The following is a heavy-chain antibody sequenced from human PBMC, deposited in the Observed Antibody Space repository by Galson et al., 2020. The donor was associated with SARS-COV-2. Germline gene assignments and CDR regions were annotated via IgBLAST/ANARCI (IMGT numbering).Heavy chain of an antibody. CDR2: IYYSGST. CDR3: ARLEAAGTKGWFDP. Sequence: SETLSLTCTVSGGSISSSSYYWGWIRQPPGKGLEWIGSIYYSGSTYYNPSLKSRVTISVDTSKNQFSLKLSSVTAADTAVYYCARLEAAGTKGWFDPWGQGTLVTVSS. J-gene: IGHJ5*02. D-gene: IGHD6-13*01. V-gene: IGHV4-39*01. CDR1: GGSISSSSYY.